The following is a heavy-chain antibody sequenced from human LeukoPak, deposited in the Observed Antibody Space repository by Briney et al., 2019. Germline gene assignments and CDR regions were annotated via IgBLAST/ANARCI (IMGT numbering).Heavy chain of an antibody. Sequence: SGTLSLTCAVYGGSFSGYYWSWIRQPPGKGLEWIGVINHSGSTNYNPSLKRRVTISVDTSKSQFSLKLTTVTAEDTAVYYCAREGSYFGSGSTPLDYWGQGTLVTVSS. J-gene: IGHJ4*02. CDR2: INHSGST. CDR3: AREGSYFGSGSTPLDY. V-gene: IGHV4-34*01. D-gene: IGHD1-26*01. CDR1: GGSFSGYY.